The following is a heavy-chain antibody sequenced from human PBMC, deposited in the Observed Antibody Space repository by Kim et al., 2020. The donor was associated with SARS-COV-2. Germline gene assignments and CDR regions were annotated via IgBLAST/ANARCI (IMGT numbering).Heavy chain of an antibody. V-gene: IGHV4-34*01. D-gene: IGHD3-22*01. CDR3: ARVVNYYDSSGYYSVQASITTIDY. J-gene: IGHJ4*02. Sequence: SETLSLTCAVYGGSFSGYYWSWIRQPPGKGLEWVWEINHSGSTNYNPSLKSRGTITVHTSTNQFPLKLSSVTAADTAVYYCARVVNYYDSSGYYSVQASITTIDYWGQGTLVTVSS. CDR2: INHSGST. CDR1: GGSFSGYY.